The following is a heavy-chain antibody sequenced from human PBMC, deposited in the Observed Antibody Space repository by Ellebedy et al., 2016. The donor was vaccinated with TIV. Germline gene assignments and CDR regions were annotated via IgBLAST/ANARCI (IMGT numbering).Heavy chain of an antibody. V-gene: IGHV3-21*01. J-gene: IGHJ4*02. CDR3: ARAPSGSSSHFDY. Sequence: GGSLRLXXAASGFTFSSYSMNWVRQAPGKGLEWVSYISSSSRYIYNADSVKGRFTISRDNAKNSLYLQMNSLRAEDTAVYYCARAPSGSSSHFDYWGQGTLVTVSS. D-gene: IGHD3-10*01. CDR1: GFTFSSYS. CDR2: ISSSSRYI.